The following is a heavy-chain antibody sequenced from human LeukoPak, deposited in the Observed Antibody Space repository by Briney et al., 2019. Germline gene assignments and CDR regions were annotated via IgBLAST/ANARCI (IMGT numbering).Heavy chain of an antibody. V-gene: IGHV1-8*01. CDR3: ARGRVRDGYNYHY. CDR2: MNPNSGNT. D-gene: IGHD5-24*01. J-gene: IGHJ4*02. CDR1: GYTFTSYD. Sequence: ASVKVSCKASGYTFTSYDINWVRQATGQGLEWMGWMNPNSGNTGYAQKFQGRVTMTRNTSISTAYMELSSLRYEDTAVYYCARGRVRDGYNYHYWGQGTLVTVSS.